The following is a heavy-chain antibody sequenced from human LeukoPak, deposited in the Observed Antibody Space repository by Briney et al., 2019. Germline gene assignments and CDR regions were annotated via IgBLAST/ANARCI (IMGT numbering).Heavy chain of an antibody. D-gene: IGHD6-13*01. J-gene: IGHJ4*02. Sequence: PGGSLRLSCAASGFTFGSYSMNWVRQAPGRGLEWVSSISSSSSYIYYADSVKGRFTISRDNAKNSLYLQMNSLRAEDTAVYYCARLLVGAAGDYWGQGTLVTVSS. CDR2: ISSSSSYI. V-gene: IGHV3-21*01. CDR3: ARLLVGAAGDY. CDR1: GFTFGSYS.